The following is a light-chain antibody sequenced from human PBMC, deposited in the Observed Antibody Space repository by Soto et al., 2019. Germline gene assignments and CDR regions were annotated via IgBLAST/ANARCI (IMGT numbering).Light chain of an antibody. Sequence: EIVLTQSPGTLSLSPGERATLSCRASQSVSSSYLAWYQQQPGEAPRLLIYGASSRATGITDSFSGSGSGTDFTITISSLEPEDFAVYYCQQGSTFGQGTKLEIK. J-gene: IGKJ2*02. CDR3: QQGST. CDR1: QSVSSSY. CDR2: GAS. V-gene: IGKV3-20*01.